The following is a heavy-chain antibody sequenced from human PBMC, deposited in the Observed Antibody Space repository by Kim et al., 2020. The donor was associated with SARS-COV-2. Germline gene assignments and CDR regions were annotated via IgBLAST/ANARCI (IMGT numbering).Heavy chain of an antibody. CDR3: ARGVRSSWYRRYWFDP. CDR1: GFTFSSYD. D-gene: IGHD6-13*01. Sequence: GGSLRLSCAASGFTFSSYDMHWVRQATGKGLEWVSAIGTAGDTYYPGSVKGRFTISRENAKNSLYLQMNSLRAGDTAVYYCARGVRSSWYRRYWFDPWGQGTLVTVSS. CDR2: IGTAGDT. J-gene: IGHJ5*02. V-gene: IGHV3-13*04.